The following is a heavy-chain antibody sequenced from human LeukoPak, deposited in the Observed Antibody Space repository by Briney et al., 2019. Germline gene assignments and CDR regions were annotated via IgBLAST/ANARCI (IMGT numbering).Heavy chain of an antibody. CDR1: GYTFTGYY. V-gene: IGHV1-2*06. Sequence: ASEKVSCKASGYTFTGYYMHWVRQAPGQGLEWMGRINPNSGGTNYAQKFQGRVTMARDTSISTAYMELSRLRSDDTAVYYCARDGYSSSWEDVYWGQGTLVTVSS. CDR2: INPNSGGT. J-gene: IGHJ4*02. CDR3: ARDGYSSSWEDVY. D-gene: IGHD6-13*01.